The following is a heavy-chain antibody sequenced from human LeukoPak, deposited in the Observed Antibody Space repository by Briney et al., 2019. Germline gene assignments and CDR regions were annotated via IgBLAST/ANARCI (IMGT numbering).Heavy chain of an antibody. CDR3: ARARSVQPAAPSDF. V-gene: IGHV3-33*01. CDR1: GFTFRSYG. D-gene: IGHD2-2*01. J-gene: IGHJ4*02. CDR2: IWYDGSNK. Sequence: GGSLRLSCAASGFTFRSYGMRWVRQAPGKGLQWVTVIWYDGSNKYYADSVKGRFTISRDNSKNTLYLQMNSLRAEDTAVYYCARARSVQPAAPSDFWGQGTLVTVSS.